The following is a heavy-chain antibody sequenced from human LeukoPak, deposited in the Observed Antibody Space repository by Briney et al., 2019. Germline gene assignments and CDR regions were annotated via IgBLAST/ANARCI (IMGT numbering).Heavy chain of an antibody. CDR1: GFIFSNYY. CDR3: ARAYYGSGSYYKGTFDY. V-gene: IGHV3-74*01. J-gene: IGHJ4*02. CDR2: INGDGSNV. D-gene: IGHD3-10*01. Sequence: GGSLRLSCAASGFIFSNYYMHWVRQAPGKGLVWVSHINGDGSNVNYADSVKGRFTISRDNAKNSLYLQMNSLRAEDTAVYYCARAYYGSGSYYKGTFDYWGQGTLVTVSS.